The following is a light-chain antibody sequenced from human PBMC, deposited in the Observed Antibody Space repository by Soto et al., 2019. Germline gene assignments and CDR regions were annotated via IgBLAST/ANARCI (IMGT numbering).Light chain of an antibody. CDR1: IGSSY. CDR2: ESN. V-gene: IGLV1-51*02. Sequence: QSVLTQPHSVSAAPGQTVTISCSGIGSSYISWYQQLPGTAPKLLVYESNKRPSGIPDRFSGSKSGTSATLGITGLQTGDEADYYCGTWDNSLSAGVFGGGTKLTVL. J-gene: IGLJ2*01. CDR3: GTWDNSLSAGV.